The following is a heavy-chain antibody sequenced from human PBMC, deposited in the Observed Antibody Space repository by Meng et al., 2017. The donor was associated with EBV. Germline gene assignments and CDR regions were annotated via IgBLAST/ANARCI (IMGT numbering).Heavy chain of an antibody. CDR3: ARVRTFGGVIPPDY. CDR2: ISAYNGNT. Sequence: QVRMVRPGAEVKKPGASVKVSCKASGYTFTSYGISWVRQAPGQGLEWMGWISAYNGNTNYAQKLQGRVTMTTDTSTSTAYMELRSLRSDDTAVYYCARVRTFGGVIPPDYWGQGTLVTVSS. D-gene: IGHD3-16*02. V-gene: IGHV1-18*01. CDR1: GYTFTSYG. J-gene: IGHJ4*02.